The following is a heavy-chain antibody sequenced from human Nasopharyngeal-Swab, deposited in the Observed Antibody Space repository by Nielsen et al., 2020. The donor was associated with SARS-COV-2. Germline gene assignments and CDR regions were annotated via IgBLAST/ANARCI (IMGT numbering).Heavy chain of an antibody. CDR3: ARGGQRHIVVVTANNWFDP. CDR2: INPSGGST. Sequence: ASVKVSCKASGYTFTGYYMHWVRQAPGQGLEWMGIINPSGGSTSYAQKFQGRVTMTRDTSTSTVYMELSSLRSEDTAVYYCARGGQRHIVVVTANNWFDPWGQGTLVTASS. CDR1: GYTFTGYY. J-gene: IGHJ5*02. D-gene: IGHD2-21*02. V-gene: IGHV1-46*01.